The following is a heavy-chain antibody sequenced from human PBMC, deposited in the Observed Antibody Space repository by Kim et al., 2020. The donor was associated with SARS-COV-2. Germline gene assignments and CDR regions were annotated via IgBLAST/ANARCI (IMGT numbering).Heavy chain of an antibody. D-gene: IGHD3-16*01. CDR2: INTSGDAT. CDR3: AREGESLKHFDY. Sequence: ASVKVSCKASGYTFSTYYMQWVRQAPGQGLEWMGVINTSGDATTYAQKFWGRVTVTRDTSTSTLYMELTSLRSEDTAVYYCAREGESLKHFDYWGQGTLV. CDR1: GYTFSTYY. V-gene: IGHV1-46*01. J-gene: IGHJ4*02.